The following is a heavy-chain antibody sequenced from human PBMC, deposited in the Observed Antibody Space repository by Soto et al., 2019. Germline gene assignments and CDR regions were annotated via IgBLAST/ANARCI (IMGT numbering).Heavy chain of an antibody. Sequence: PGGSLRLSCTASGFPFTDYYMSWIRQPPGKGLEWLAYIDGSSDYTNSADSVKGRFTISRDNAKNSVFLQMNNLRADDTAVYYCARDLRFSSTNYFDFWGQGTTVTVSS. CDR1: GFPFTDYY. D-gene: IGHD2-8*01. CDR2: IDGSSDYT. CDR3: ARDLRFSSTNYFDF. J-gene: IGHJ6*02. V-gene: IGHV3-11*06.